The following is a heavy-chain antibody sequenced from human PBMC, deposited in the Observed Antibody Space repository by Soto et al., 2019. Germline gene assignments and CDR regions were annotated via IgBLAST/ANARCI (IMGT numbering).Heavy chain of an antibody. J-gene: IGHJ6*02. D-gene: IGHD6-6*01. CDR1: GFTFSSYA. CDR3: AKVHFARPGIAARPFGMDV. CDR2: ISGSGGST. V-gene: IGHV3-23*01. Sequence: GGSLRLSCAASGFTFSSYAMSWVRQAPGKGLEWVSAISGSGGSTYYADSVKGRFTISRDNSKNTLYLQMNSLRAEDTAVYYCAKVHFARPGIAARPFGMDVWGQGTTVTVSS.